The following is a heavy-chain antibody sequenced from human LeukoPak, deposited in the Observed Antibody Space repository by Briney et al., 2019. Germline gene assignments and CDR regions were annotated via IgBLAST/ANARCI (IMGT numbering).Heavy chain of an antibody. J-gene: IGHJ4*02. D-gene: IGHD1-26*01. CDR2: IWNDGSNK. CDR1: GFTFSIYG. CDR3: ARASGSYDY. Sequence: GGSLRLSCAASGFTFSIYGMHWVRQSPGKGLEWVAVIWNDGSNKYYADSVKGRFTISRDNSKNTLFLQMNSLRAEDTAVYYCARASGSYDYWGQGTLVAVSS. V-gene: IGHV3-33*01.